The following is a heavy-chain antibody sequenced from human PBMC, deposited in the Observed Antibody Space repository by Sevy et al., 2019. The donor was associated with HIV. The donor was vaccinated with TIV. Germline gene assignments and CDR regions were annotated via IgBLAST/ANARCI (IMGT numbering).Heavy chain of an antibody. V-gene: IGHV4-59*01. D-gene: IGHD1-26*01. CDR3: ARGLAGADAPLDS. J-gene: IGHJ4*02. Sequence: SETLSLRCPVSTGSISSYHWTWIRQPPGKALQWIGYIYYTGTTNYNPSLKGRVNISIDTSAKAFSLNLTSVTTADTAVYYCARGLAGADAPLDSWGQGTLVTVPS. CDR2: IYYTGTT. CDR1: TGSISSYH.